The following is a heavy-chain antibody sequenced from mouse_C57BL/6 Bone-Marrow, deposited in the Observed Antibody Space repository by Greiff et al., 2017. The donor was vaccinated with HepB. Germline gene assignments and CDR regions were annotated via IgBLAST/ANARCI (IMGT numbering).Heavy chain of an antibody. Sequence: VQLQQPGAELVKPGASVKLSCKASGYTFTSYWMQWVKQRPGQGLEWIGEIDPSDSYTNYNQKFKGKATLTVDTSSSTAYMQLSSLTSEDSAVYYCARGRLDYFDYWGHGTTLTVSS. J-gene: IGHJ2*01. V-gene: IGHV1-50*01. D-gene: IGHD2-2*01. CDR1: GYTFTSYW. CDR3: ARGRLDYFDY. CDR2: IDPSDSYT.